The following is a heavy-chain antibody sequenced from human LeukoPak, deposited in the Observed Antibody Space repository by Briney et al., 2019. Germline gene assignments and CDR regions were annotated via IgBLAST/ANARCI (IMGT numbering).Heavy chain of an antibody. Sequence: PGGSLRLSCAASGFTFSSHLMHWVRQAPGKGLVWVSRISTDGSTTIYADSVKGRFTISRDNSKNTLYLQMNSLRAEDTAVYYCARDGNTQHPNYDFWSGYYYYYYMDVWGKGTTVTVSS. V-gene: IGHV3-74*01. CDR1: GFTFSSHL. D-gene: IGHD3-3*01. CDR3: ARDGNTQHPNYDFWSGYYYYYYMDV. CDR2: ISTDGSTT. J-gene: IGHJ6*03.